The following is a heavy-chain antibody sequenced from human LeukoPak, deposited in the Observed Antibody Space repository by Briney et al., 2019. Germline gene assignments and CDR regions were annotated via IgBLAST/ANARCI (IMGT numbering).Heavy chain of an antibody. CDR2: IHPSAGST. CDR1: GYTFTSCY. Sequence: ASVKVSCKASGYTFTSCYMHWVRQAPGRGLEWMGIIHPSAGSTSYAQKFQGRVTMTRDTSTSTVYIEMSSLRSEDTAVYYCARTYGGNSPFDYWGQGTLVTVSS. J-gene: IGHJ4*02. CDR3: ARTYGGNSPFDY. V-gene: IGHV1-46*01. D-gene: IGHD4-23*01.